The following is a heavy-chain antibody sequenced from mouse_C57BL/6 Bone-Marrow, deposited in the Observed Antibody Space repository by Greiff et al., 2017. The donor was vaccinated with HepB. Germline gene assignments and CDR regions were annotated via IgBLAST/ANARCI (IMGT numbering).Heavy chain of an antibody. CDR1: GFTFSSYA. CDR3: ARDWDYYGSSSSY. V-gene: IGHV5-4*01. D-gene: IGHD1-1*01. Sequence: EVHLVESGGGLVKPGGSLKLSCAASGFTFSSYAMSWVRQTPEKRLEWVATISDGGSYTYYPDNVKGRFTISRDNAKNNLYLQMSHLKSEDTAMYYCARDWDYYGSSSSYWGLGTLVTVSA. J-gene: IGHJ3*01. CDR2: ISDGGSYT.